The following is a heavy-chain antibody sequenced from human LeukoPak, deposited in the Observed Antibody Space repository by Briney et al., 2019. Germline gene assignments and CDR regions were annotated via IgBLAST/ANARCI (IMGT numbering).Heavy chain of an antibody. CDR3: TRARYAGSYYTYYFDY. V-gene: IGHV3-49*04. D-gene: IGHD1-26*01. CDR2: IRSKAYGGTT. Sequence: GGSLRLSCTTSGFTFGDYAMSWVRRAPGKGLEWVAFIRSKAYGGTTEYAASVKGRFTTSRDDSKSIAYLQMSGLKTEDTALYYCTRARYAGSYYTYYFDYWGQGTLVAVSS. J-gene: IGHJ4*02. CDR1: GFTFGDYA.